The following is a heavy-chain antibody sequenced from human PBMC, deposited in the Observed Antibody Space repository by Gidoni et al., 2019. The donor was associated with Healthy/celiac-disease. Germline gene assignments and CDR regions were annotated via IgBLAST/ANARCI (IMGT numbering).Heavy chain of an antibody. D-gene: IGHD6-19*01. V-gene: IGHV3-21*01. CDR1: GFPFSSYT. J-gene: IGHJ4*02. CDR2: ISISSSYI. Sequence: EVQLVESGGGLVKPGGSLRLSCAASGFPFSSYTMNWVRQAPGKGLAWVSSISISSSYIYYADSVKGRFTISRDNAKNSLYLQMNSLRAEDTAVYYCAKDASQWRTGFDYWGQGTLVTVSS. CDR3: AKDASQWRTGFDY.